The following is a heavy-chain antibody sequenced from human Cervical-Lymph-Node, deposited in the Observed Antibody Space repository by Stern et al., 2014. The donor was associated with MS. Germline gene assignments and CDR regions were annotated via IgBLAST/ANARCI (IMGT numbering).Heavy chain of an antibody. J-gene: IGHJ6*02. CDR3: ARVLRFLEWLSPHYYYGMDV. CDR2: IIPIFGIA. Sequence: QVQLVQSEAEVKKPGSSVKVSCKASGGTFSSYAISWVRQAPGQGLEWMGGIIPIFGIANYAQKFQGRVTITADKSTSTAYMELSSLRSEDTAVYYCARVLRFLEWLSPHYYYGMDVWGQGTTVTVSS. V-gene: IGHV1-69*14. CDR1: GGTFSSYA. D-gene: IGHD3-3*01.